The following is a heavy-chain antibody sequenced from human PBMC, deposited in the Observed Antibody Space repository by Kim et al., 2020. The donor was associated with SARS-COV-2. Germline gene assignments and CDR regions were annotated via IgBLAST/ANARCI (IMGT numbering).Heavy chain of an antibody. J-gene: IGHJ4*02. CDR3: ARDEKAGDFDY. Sequence: KYYADSVKGRFPISRDNSKNTLYLQMNSLRAEDTAVYYCARDEKAGDFDYWGQGTLVTVSS. V-gene: IGHV3-30*01. D-gene: IGHD6-19*01. CDR2: K.